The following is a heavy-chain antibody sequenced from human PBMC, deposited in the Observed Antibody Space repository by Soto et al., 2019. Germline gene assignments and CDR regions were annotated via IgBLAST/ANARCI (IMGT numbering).Heavy chain of an antibody. CDR2: ISYDGSNK. D-gene: IGHD5-18*01. CDR3: AKDATAMVSTTVDY. V-gene: IGHV3-30*18. CDR1: GFTFSSYG. J-gene: IGHJ4*02. Sequence: QVQLVEPGGGVVQPGRSLRLSCAASGFTFSSYGMHWVRQAPGKGLEWVAVISYDGSNKYYADSVKGRFTISRDNSKNTLYLQMNSLRAEDTAVYYCAKDATAMVSTTVDYWGQGTLVTVSS.